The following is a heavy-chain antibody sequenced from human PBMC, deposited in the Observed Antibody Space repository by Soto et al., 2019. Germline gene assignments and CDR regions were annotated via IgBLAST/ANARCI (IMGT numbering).Heavy chain of an antibody. CDR1: GGTFSSNA. V-gene: IGHV1-69*06. J-gene: IGHJ5*02. CDR3: VITLTGSRAPLAH. Sequence: QVQLVQSGAEVKKPGSSVKVSCKASGGTFSSNAISWVRQAPGQGLEWMGGIIPIYASPNYAQNFQGRVTVTADKATSTVYLELSRLKFADSAIYYCVITLTGSRAPLAHWGWGTRVIVSS. D-gene: IGHD3-9*01. CDR2: IIPIYASP.